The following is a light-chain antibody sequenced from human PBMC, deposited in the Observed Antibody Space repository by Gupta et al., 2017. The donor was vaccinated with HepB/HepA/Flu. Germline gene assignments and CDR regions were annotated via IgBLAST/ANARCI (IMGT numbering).Light chain of an antibody. Sequence: DIVMTQSPDSLAASLGERATINCKSSQSVLYSSNNKNYLAWYQQKPGQPPKLLIYWASTRESGVPDRFSGSGSGTDFTLTISSLQAEDVAVYYCQQYYSTPPGFTFGPGTKVDIK. CDR1: QSVLYSSNNKNY. V-gene: IGKV4-1*01. J-gene: IGKJ3*01. CDR3: QQYYSTPPGFT. CDR2: WAS.